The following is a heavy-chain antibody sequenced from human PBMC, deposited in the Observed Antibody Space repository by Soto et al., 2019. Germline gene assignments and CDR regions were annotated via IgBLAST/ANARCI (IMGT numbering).Heavy chain of an antibody. Sequence: VQLLESGGGLVQPGGSLRLSCAASGFTFSSYAMSWVRQAPGKGLEWVSAISGSGGSTYYADSVKGRFTISRDNSKNTLYLQMNSLRAEDTAVYYCAMGRAFSDAFDIWGQGTMVTVSS. CDR3: AMGRAFSDAFDI. CDR2: ISGSGGST. J-gene: IGHJ3*02. CDR1: GFTFSSYA. V-gene: IGHV3-23*01.